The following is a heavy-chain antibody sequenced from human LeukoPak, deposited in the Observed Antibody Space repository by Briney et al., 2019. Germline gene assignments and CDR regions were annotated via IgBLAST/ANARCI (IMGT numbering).Heavy chain of an antibody. V-gene: IGHV6-1*01. D-gene: IGHD3-3*01. CDR2: TYYRSKWRN. CDR3: ARDLSRGVWDWFDP. CDR1: GDSVSSNSVA. J-gene: IGHJ5*02. Sequence: SQTLSLTRAISGDSVSSNSVAWNWIRQSPSRGLEWLGRTYYRSKWRNDYAVSVKSRITINPDTSKNQFSLQLDSVTPEDTAVYYCARDLSRGVWDWFDPWGQGTLVTVSS.